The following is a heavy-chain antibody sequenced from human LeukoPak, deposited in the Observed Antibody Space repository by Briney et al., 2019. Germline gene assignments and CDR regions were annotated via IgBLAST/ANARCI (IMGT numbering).Heavy chain of an antibody. J-gene: IGHJ4*02. CDR3: ARGMGSTWNAPSDY. CDR1: GIIFSDYY. CDR2: VSDSGSTK. Sequence: GGSLRLSCAASGIIFSDYYMSWIRQAPGKGLEWISYVSDSGSTKYYADSVKGRFTISRDKDKNSLLLRMDSLRVGDTAMYYCARGMGSTWNAPSDYWGGGILVTVSS. D-gene: IGHD6-13*01. V-gene: IGHV3-11*01.